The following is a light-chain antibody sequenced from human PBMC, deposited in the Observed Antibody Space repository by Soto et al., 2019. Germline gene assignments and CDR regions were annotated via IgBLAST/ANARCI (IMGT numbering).Light chain of an antibody. CDR2: GAS. CDR3: HQYNNWPRM. V-gene: IGKV3-15*01. CDR1: QSVSSN. Sequence: EMVMTQSPATMSVSPGERATLSCRASQSVSSNLAWYQQKPGQAPRLLIYGASTRAXGXPARFSGSGSGTEFTLTISSLQSEDFAVYYCHQYNNWPRMFGQGTKVDIK. J-gene: IGKJ1*01.